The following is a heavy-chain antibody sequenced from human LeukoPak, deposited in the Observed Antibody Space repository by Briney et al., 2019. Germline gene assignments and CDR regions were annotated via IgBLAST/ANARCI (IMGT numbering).Heavy chain of an antibody. Sequence: GGSLRLSCAASGFTFSSYGMNWVRQAPGKGLEWVSSISSSSSYIYYADSVKGRFTISRDNAKNSLYLQMNSLRDEGTAVYYCARDHDFTELFDYWGQGTLVTVFS. J-gene: IGHJ4*02. D-gene: IGHD3/OR15-3a*01. CDR3: ARDHDFTELFDY. V-gene: IGHV3-21*01. CDR1: GFTFSSYG. CDR2: ISSSSSYI.